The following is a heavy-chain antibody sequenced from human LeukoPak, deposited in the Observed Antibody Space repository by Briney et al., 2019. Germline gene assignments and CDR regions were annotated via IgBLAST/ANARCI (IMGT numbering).Heavy chain of an antibody. Sequence: ASVKVSCKASGYTFTGYYMHWVRQAPGQGLEWMGWINPNSGGTNYAQKFQGRVTMTRDTSISTAYMELSRLRSDDTAVYYCARVPNDYYDFWSGYYEYYFDYWGQGTLVTVSS. CDR3: ARVPNDYYDFWSGYYEYYFDY. D-gene: IGHD3-3*01. V-gene: IGHV1-2*02. J-gene: IGHJ4*02. CDR2: INPNSGGT. CDR1: GYTFTGYY.